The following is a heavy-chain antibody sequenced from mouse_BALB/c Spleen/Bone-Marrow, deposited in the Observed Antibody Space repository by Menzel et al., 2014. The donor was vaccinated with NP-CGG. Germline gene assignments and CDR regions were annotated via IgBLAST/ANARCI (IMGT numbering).Heavy chain of an antibody. Sequence: DLVKPGASVKLSRKASGYTFXSYWINWIKQRPGQGLEWIGRIAPGSGSTYYNEMFKGKATLTVDTSSSTAYIQLSSLSSEDSAVYFCARGDDYDPFAYWGQGTLVTVSA. CDR1: GYTFXSYW. V-gene: IGHV1S41*01. D-gene: IGHD2-4*01. J-gene: IGHJ3*01. CDR2: IAPGSGST. CDR3: ARGDDYDPFAY.